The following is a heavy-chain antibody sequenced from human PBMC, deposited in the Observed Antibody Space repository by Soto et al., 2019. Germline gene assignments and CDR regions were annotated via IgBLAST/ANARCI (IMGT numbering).Heavy chain of an antibody. CDR3: ARGGIVVVPEYNNWFDP. J-gene: IGHJ5*02. CDR1: GDTFSTYT. D-gene: IGHD2-2*01. V-gene: IGHV1-69*13. Sequence: SVKVSCKASGDTFSTYTITWIRQAPGQGLEWMGGIIPRSATSKYAQKFQGRVTITADESTSTVYMELSTLRPEDTAVYYCARGGIVVVPEYNNWFDPWGQGTLVTVSS. CDR2: IIPRSATS.